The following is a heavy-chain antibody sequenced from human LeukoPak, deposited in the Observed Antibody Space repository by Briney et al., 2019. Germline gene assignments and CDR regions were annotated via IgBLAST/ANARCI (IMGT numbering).Heavy chain of an antibody. CDR3: ARDSKLFGELSVFFDY. D-gene: IGHD3-10*02. V-gene: IGHV1-69*05. J-gene: IGHJ4*02. CDR2: IIPIFGTA. CDR1: GGTFSSYA. Sequence: SVKVSCKASGGTFSSYAISWVRQAPGQGLEWMGGIIPIFGTANHAQKFQGRVTITTDESTSTAYMELSSLRSEDTAVYYCARDSKLFGELSVFFDYWGQGTLVTVSS.